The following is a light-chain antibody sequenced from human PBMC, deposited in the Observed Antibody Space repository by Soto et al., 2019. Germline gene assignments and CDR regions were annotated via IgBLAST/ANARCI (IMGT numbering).Light chain of an antibody. CDR3: QQYGSSPRT. CDR1: QSVSSY. J-gene: IGKJ1*01. CDR2: GAS. Sequence: EIVLTQSPGTLSLSPGERATLSCRASQSVSSYLAWYQQKPGQAPRLLIYGASSRATGIPDRFSGSGSGTDFTLTLSRLEPEDFAVYYCQQYGSSPRTFGQGTKVEIK. V-gene: IGKV3-20*01.